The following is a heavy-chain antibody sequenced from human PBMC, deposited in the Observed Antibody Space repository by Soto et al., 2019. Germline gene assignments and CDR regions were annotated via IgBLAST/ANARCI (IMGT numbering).Heavy chain of an antibody. CDR2: INHSGST. J-gene: IGHJ4*02. CDR3: AIGARRGDYYCSSGSTHYFEY. D-gene: IGHD3-22*01. CDR1: GGSFSGYY. Sequence: PSETLSLPCAVYGGSFSGYYWSWIRPPPGNGLEWIGEINHSGSTNYNPALKSRVTISVDTSKNQFSLKLSSVTAADTAVYFCAIGARRGDYYCSSGSTHYFEYWGRGTLGAASS. V-gene: IGHV4-34*01.